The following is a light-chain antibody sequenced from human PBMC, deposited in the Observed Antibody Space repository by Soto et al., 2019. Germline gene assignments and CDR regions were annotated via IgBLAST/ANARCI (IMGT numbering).Light chain of an antibody. CDR1: QGIRNY. J-gene: IGKJ1*01. CDR2: AAS. CDR3: QKYHSAPWT. V-gene: IGKV1-27*01. Sequence: DIQMTQSPSSLSASVGDRVTITCRASQGIRNYLAWYQQKPGKVPKLLIYAASTLQSGVPSRFSGSGSGTDFTLTISSLQPEDVATYYCQKYHSAPWTFGQGTKVEIK.